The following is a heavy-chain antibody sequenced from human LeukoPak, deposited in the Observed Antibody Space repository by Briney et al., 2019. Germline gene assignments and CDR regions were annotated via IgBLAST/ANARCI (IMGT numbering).Heavy chain of an antibody. D-gene: IGHD1-26*01. CDR1: GASISSYY. Sequence: SETLSLTCSVSGASISSYYWSWIRQPPGKGLEWIGYIYYSGSTNYNPSLKSRVTISVDTSKNQFSLKLSSVTAADTAVYYCAREGVGYSGYFDYWGQGTLVTVSS. CDR2: IYYSGST. J-gene: IGHJ4*02. V-gene: IGHV4-59*01. CDR3: AREGVGYSGYFDY.